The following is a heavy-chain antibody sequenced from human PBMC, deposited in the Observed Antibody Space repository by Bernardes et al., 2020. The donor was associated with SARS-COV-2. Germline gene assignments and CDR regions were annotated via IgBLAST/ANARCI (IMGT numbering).Heavy chain of an antibody. CDR3: ARGQRNLHYMDV. Sequence: GSLGLSCAASGLTVSSDDMTWVRQAPGKGLEWVSVIYSGGTTYYADSVKGRFTISRDNSQSTVSLQMNSLRPEDTAVYYCARGQRNLHYMDVWGKGTTVTVSS. CDR1: GLTVSSDD. CDR2: IYSGGTT. V-gene: IGHV3-66*02. J-gene: IGHJ6*03.